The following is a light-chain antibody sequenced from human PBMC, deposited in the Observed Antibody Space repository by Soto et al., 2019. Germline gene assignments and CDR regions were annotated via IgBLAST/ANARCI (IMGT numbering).Light chain of an antibody. CDR2: GNS. CDR1: SSNIGAGYD. Sequence: QAVLTQPPSVSGAPGQRVTISCTGSSSNIGAGYDVHWYQQLPGTAPKLLIYGNSNRPSGVPDRFSGSKSGTSASLAITGLQGEDEADYYCPSYDSSLSAVVFGGGTQVTVL. V-gene: IGLV1-40*01. J-gene: IGLJ2*01. CDR3: PSYDSSLSAVV.